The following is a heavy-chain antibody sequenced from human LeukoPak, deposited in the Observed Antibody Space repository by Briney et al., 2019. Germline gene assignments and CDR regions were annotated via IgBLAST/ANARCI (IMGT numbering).Heavy chain of an antibody. Sequence: GGSLRLSCAASGVTFSGSAMHWVRQASGKGLEWVGRIRSKANSYATAYTAPVTGRSAISRDDSKKTAYLQMNSLKTEYTAVYYCPRRSEKARAFDYWGQGTLVTVSS. CDR3: PRRSEKARAFDY. D-gene: IGHD1-14*01. V-gene: IGHV3-73*01. CDR1: GVTFSGSA. J-gene: IGHJ4*02. CDR2: IRSKANSYAT.